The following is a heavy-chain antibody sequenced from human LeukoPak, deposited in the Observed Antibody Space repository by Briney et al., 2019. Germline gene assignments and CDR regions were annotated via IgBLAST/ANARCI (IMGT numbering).Heavy chain of an antibody. V-gene: IGHV4-61*02. J-gene: IGHJ5*02. CDR3: ARGGNYWPQWWFDP. CDR1: GGSISSGSYY. D-gene: IGHD1-26*01. Sequence: SETLSLTCTVSGGSISSGSYYWSWIRQPAGKGLEWIGRIYTSGSTNYNPSLKSRVTMSLDASKNQFSLELSSVTPADTAVYYCARGGNYWPQWWFDPWGRGTLVSVSS. CDR2: IYTSGST.